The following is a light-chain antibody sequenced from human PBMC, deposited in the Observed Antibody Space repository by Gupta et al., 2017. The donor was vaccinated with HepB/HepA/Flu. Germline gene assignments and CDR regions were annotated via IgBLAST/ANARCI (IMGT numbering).Light chain of an antibody. J-gene: IGKJ5*01. CDR3: QQDDDLPFT. V-gene: IGKV1-33*01. Sequence: DIHMTQSPSSLIASVGDRVSITCQASQDITNYLNWYQQKPGKAPKILIYDVSRLEKGVPSRCSGRGYGTYFTFTSSSLQPEYIATYYCQQDDDLPFTFGQGTRLEI. CDR2: DVS. CDR1: QDITNY.